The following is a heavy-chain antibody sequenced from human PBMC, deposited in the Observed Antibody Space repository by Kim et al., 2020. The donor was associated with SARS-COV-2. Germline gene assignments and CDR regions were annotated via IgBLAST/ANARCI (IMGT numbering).Heavy chain of an antibody. D-gene: IGHD3-10*01. V-gene: IGHV1-69*13. Sequence: SVKVSCKASGGTFSSYAISWVRQAPGQGLEWMGGIIPIFGTANYAQKFQGRVTITADESTSTAYMELSSLRSEDTAVYYCVSGRPLLYYFDYWGQGTLVTVSS. CDR1: GGTFSSYA. CDR2: IIPIFGTA. CDR3: VSGRPLLYYFDY. J-gene: IGHJ4*02.